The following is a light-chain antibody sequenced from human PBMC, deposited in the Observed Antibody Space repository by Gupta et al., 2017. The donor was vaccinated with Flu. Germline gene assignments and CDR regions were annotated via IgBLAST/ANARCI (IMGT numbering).Light chain of an antibody. J-gene: IGKJ3*01. Sequence: EIVLTQSPATLSLYPGERATLSCRASQSVSSYLAWYQQKPGQAPRLLIYDASNRATGIPARCSGSGSGTDFTLTISSLEPEDFAVYYCQQRSNWPPITFGPGTKVDIK. CDR3: QQRSNWPPIT. CDR1: QSVSSY. V-gene: IGKV3-11*01. CDR2: DAS.